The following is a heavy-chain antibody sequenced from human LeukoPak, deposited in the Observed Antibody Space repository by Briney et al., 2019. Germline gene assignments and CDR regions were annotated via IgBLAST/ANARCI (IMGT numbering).Heavy chain of an antibody. V-gene: IGHV4-4*02. Sequence: PSGTLSLTCGVSGGSISSTNWWSWVRQPPGQGLEWIGEISLSGVTNYNPSLKSRVTISVDTSKNQFSLKVSSVTAADTAVYYCARHSNYGQQDYWGQGTLVTVSS. D-gene: IGHD3-10*01. J-gene: IGHJ4*02. CDR2: ISLSGVT. CDR1: GGSISSTNW. CDR3: ARHSNYGQQDY.